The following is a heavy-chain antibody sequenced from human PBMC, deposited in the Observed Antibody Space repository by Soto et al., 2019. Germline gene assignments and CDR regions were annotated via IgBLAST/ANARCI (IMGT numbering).Heavy chain of an antibody. V-gene: IGHV3-21*01. Sequence: EVQLVESGGGLVKPGGSLRLSCAASGFTFSSYSMNWVRQAPGKGLEWVSSISSSSSYIYYADSVKGRFTISRDNAKNWLYLQMNGLRAEDTAVYCGARGGGIWGSYRYFDYWGQGTLVTV. D-gene: IGHD3-16*02. CDR2: ISSSSSYI. CDR3: ARGGGIWGSYRYFDY. J-gene: IGHJ4*02. CDR1: GFTFSSYS.